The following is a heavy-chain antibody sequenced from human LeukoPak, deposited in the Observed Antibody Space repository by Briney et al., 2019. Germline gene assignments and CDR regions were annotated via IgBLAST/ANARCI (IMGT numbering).Heavy chain of an antibody. CDR3: ARGRHSGYDKIFDY. Sequence: PGRSLRLSCAASGFTFNSYAMHWVRQAPGKGLEWVAVISYDGSNKYYADSVKGRFTISRDNSKNTLYLQMNSLRAEDTAVYYCARGRHSGYDKIFDYWGQGTLVTVSS. V-gene: IGHV3-30-3*01. CDR1: GFTFNSYA. J-gene: IGHJ4*02. D-gene: IGHD5-12*01. CDR2: ISYDGSNK.